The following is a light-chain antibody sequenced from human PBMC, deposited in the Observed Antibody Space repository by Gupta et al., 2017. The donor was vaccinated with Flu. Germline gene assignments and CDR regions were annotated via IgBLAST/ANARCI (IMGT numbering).Light chain of an antibody. CDR2: GST. CDR3: QSHDSSLGGYV. J-gene: IGLJ1*01. V-gene: IGLV1-40*01. CDR1: SSYIGAGYD. Sequence: QSILTQPPSVSGAPGQRVTISCNGGSSYIGAGYDVQWYHQVPGTVPKLLIYGSTNRPSGVPDRFSGSKSGTSASLAITGLQAEDEADYYCQSHDSSLGGYVFGPGTTVIVL.